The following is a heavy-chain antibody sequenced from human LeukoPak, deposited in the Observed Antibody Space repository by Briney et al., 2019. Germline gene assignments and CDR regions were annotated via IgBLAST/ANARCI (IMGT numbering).Heavy chain of an antibody. CDR3: ARGLGSLVPGY. Sequence: AGGSLRLSCAASGFTFSSYWMSWVRQAPGKGLEWVANIKQDGSEKYYVDSVKGRLTISRDNAKNSLYLQMNSLRAEDTAVYYCARGLGSLVPGYWGQGTLVTVSS. CDR2: IKQDGSEK. D-gene: IGHD5-12*01. V-gene: IGHV3-7*03. CDR1: GFTFSSYW. J-gene: IGHJ4*02.